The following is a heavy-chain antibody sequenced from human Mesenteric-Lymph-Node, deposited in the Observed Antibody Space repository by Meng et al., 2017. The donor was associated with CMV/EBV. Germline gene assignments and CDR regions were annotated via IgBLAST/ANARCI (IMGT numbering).Heavy chain of an antibody. J-gene: IGHJ4*02. CDR1: GFTFSSYW. CDR2: INSDGSST. Sequence: GESLKISCAASGFTFSSYWMHWVRQAPGKGLVWVSRINSDGSSTSYADSVKGRFTISRDNAKNTLYLQMNSLRAEDTAVYYCARDAPSRSSDYWGQGTLVTVSS. V-gene: IGHV3-74*01. CDR3: ARDAPSRSSDY. D-gene: IGHD1-26*01.